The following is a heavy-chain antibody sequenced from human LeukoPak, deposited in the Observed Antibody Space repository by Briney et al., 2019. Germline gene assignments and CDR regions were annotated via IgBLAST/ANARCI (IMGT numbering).Heavy chain of an antibody. J-gene: IGHJ4*02. V-gene: IGHV3-9*01. D-gene: IGHD3-16*01. CDR2: ASWNSDTI. CDR1: GCTLDEYS. CDR3: ATNGGGDSCYRYFPY. Sequence: PGWSLTLSCLLSGCTLDEYSMQWVRPLAARGLEWVVGASWNSDTIDLAHSVKESCTLSRDNAKNSLYLQVNRLRAAGQAFYLRATNGGGDSCYRYFPYWGEGTLVTVSS.